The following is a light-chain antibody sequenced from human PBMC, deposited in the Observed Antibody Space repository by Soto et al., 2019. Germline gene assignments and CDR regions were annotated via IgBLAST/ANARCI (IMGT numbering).Light chain of an antibody. CDR3: QQYNSYFWP. J-gene: IGKJ1*01. CDR1: QGIGTD. Sequence: DIQMTQSTSSLSASVGDRVTITCRACQGIGTDLGWYRQKPGRAPERLIYSTSSLQSGVPSRFSGSGSGTEFTLTISSLQPDDFATYYCQQYNSYFWPFGQGAKVDIK. V-gene: IGKV1-17*01. CDR2: STS.